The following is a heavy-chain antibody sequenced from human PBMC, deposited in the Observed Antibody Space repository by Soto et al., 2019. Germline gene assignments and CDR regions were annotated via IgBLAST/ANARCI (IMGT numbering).Heavy chain of an antibody. V-gene: IGHV3-7*01. CDR1: GFSFSNYW. CDR2: IKEDGGER. CDR3: ARATSYYDFWSGIYFDY. Sequence: PGGSLRLSCAASGFSFSNYWMTWVRRAPGKGLEWVANIKEDGGERYYLDSAKGRFTISRDNAKNSLYLQMNSLRAEDTAVYYCARATSYYDFWSGIYFDYWGQGTLVTVSS. J-gene: IGHJ4*02. D-gene: IGHD3-3*01.